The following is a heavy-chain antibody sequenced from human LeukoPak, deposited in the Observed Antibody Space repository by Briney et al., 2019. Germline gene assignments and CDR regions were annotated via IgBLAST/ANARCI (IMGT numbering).Heavy chain of an antibody. D-gene: IGHD2-2*01. CDR1: GGSIDGYY. CDR3: ARVYQSAEYYFDY. J-gene: IGHJ4*02. CDR2: IYYTGST. V-gene: IGHV4-59*01. Sequence: SETLSLTCTVSGGSIDGYYWSWIRQPPGKGLEWIGYIYYTGSTEYHPSLKSRVTISLDTSKNQFSLRLTSVTAADTAVYYCARVYQSAEYYFDYWGQGNLVSVSS.